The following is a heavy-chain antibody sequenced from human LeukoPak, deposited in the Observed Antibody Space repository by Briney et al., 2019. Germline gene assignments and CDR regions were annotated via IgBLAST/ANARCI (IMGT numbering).Heavy chain of an antibody. CDR3: ARDYGSGSYPDAFDI. D-gene: IGHD3-10*01. CDR1: GFTFSDYY. J-gene: IGHJ3*02. V-gene: IGHV3-11*01. CDR2: ISSSGSNK. Sequence: GGSLRLSCAASGFTFSDYYMTWIRQAPGKGLEGVSYISSSGSNKYYADSVKGRFTISRDNAKNSLYLQMNSLRAEDTAVYYCARDYGSGSYPDAFDIWGLGTMVTVSS.